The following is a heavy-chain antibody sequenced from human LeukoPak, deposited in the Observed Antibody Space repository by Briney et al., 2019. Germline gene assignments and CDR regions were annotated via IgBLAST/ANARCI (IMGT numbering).Heavy chain of an antibody. CDR2: IYHTGST. CDR1: GGSISSSNW. CDR3: ARRIYGSGSYYLDY. Sequence: SGTLSLTCAVSGGSISSSNWWSWVRQPPGEGLEWIGEIYHTGSTNYNPSLKSRVTISVDKSKNQFSLKLSSVTAADTAVYYCARRIYGSGSYYLDYWGQGTLVTVSS. J-gene: IGHJ4*02. D-gene: IGHD3-10*01. V-gene: IGHV4-4*02.